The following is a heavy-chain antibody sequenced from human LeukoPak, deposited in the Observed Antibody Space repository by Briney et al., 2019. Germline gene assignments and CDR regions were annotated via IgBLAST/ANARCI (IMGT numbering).Heavy chain of an antibody. CDR3: ARARYCSGGSCYLDY. V-gene: IGHV1-3*01. D-gene: IGHD2-15*01. CDR2: INAGNGNT. J-gene: IGHJ4*02. CDR1: GYTFTSYA. Sequence: GASVTVSFKASGYTFTSYAMHWVRQAPGQRLEWMGWINAGNGNTKYSQKFQGRVTITADESTSTAYMELSSLRSEDTAVYYCARARYCSGGSCYLDYWGQGTLVTVSS.